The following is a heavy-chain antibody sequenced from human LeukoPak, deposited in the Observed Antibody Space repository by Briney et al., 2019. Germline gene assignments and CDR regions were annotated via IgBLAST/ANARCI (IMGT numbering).Heavy chain of an antibody. Sequence: GGSLTLSCAASGFTFSNYWMTWVRQAPGKGLEWVADIKQDGSEKLYVNSVRGRFTISRDNAKMSLFLQMTSLRAEDTAVYYCARDNGVVHGVYYMDVWGKGTTVTVS. V-gene: IGHV3-7*01. CDR2: IKQDGSEK. D-gene: IGHD3-3*01. J-gene: IGHJ6*03. CDR3: ARDNGVVHGVYYMDV. CDR1: GFTFSNYW.